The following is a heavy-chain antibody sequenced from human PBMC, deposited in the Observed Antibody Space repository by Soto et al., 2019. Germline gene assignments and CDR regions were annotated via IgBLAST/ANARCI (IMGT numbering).Heavy chain of an antibody. CDR2: IVPIFGTS. J-gene: IGHJ5*01. CDR3: ARGGHDILTGSAQIFDS. V-gene: IGHV1-69*01. D-gene: IGHD3-9*01. CDR1: GGTFSSYA. Sequence: QVQLVQSGAEVKKPGSSVKVSCKPSGGTFSSYAISWVRQAPGQGLEWMGGIVPIFGTSNYAQKFQGRVPITADEYTSTAYMALSSLSSEDTDVYYCARGGHDILTGSAQIFDSWGQGTLVTVSS.